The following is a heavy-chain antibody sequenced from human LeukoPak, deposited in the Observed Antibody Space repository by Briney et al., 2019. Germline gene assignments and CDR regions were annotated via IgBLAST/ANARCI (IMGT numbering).Heavy chain of an antibody. J-gene: IGHJ4*02. D-gene: IGHD3-22*01. V-gene: IGHV1-2*06. CDR3: ARGPRITMIVVVTTPDY. CDR2: INPNSGGT. Sequence: ASVKVSCKASGYTFTDYYMHWVRQAPEQGLEWMGRINPNSGGTNYAQKFQGRVTMTRDTSISTAYMELSRLRSDDTAVYYCARGPRITMIVVVTTPDYWGQGTLVTVSS. CDR1: GYTFTDYY.